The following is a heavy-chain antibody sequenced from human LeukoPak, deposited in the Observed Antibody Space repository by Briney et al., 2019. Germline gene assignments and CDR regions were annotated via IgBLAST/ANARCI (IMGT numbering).Heavy chain of an antibody. CDR2: MYYSGST. CDR3: TRPYYYDSRIDP. J-gene: IGHJ5*02. V-gene: IGHV4-30-4*01. Sequence: SQTLSLTCTVSGGSITSGDYYWSWIRQPPGKGLEWIAYMYYSGSTYYNPSLKSRVTMSADTSKNQFSLKLSSVTAADTAVYYCTRPYYYDSRIDPWGQGTLVTVSS. CDR1: GGSITSGDYY. D-gene: IGHD3-22*01.